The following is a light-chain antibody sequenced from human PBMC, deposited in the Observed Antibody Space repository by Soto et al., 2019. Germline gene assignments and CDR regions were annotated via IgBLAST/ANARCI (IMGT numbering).Light chain of an antibody. J-gene: IGKJ1*01. V-gene: IGKV1-5*01. CDR1: QCISSW. Sequence: DIQMTQSPSTLSASVGDRVTITCRASQCISSWLAWFQKKPGKAAKLLMYDASSLESGVPSRFSCSGSGTELTLTISSLQPDDFATYYCQQYGTYLWTFGQGTKVDIK. CDR3: QQYGTYLWT. CDR2: DAS.